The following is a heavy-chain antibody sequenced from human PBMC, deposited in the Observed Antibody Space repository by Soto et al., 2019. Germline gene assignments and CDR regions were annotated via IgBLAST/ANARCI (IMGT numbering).Heavy chain of an antibody. V-gene: IGHV4-34*01. Sequence: PSLTCAVYGGSFSGYYWSWIRQPPGKGLEWIGEINHSGSTNYNPSLKSRVTISVDTSKNQFSLKLSSVTAADTAVYYCARLKGVAARLYYYYCIDVWGQGTTVTGS. CDR1: GGSFSGYY. D-gene: IGHD6-6*01. J-gene: IGHJ6*02. CDR2: INHSGST. CDR3: ARLKGVAARLYYYYCIDV.